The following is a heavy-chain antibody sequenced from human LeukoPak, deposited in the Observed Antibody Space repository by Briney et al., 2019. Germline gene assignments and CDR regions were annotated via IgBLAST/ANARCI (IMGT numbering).Heavy chain of an antibody. CDR1: GFTFSSYS. V-gene: IGHV3-21*04. D-gene: IGHD3-22*01. Sequence: PGGSLRLSCAASGFTFSSYSMNWVRQAPGKGLEWVSSISSSSSYIYYADSVKGRFTISRDNAKNSLYLQMNSLRAEDTAVYYCAKEGDYYNSIVPNYWGQGTLVTVSS. CDR3: AKEGDYYNSIVPNY. CDR2: ISSSSSYI. J-gene: IGHJ4*02.